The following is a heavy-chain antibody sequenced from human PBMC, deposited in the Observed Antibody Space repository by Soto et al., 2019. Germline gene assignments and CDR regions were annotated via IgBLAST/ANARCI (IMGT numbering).Heavy chain of an antibody. CDR1: GYTFISYG. V-gene: IGHV1-18*01. J-gene: IGHJ4*02. D-gene: IGHD5-12*01. Sequence: GASVKVSCKASGYTFISYGISWVRQAPGQGLEWMGWISAHSGNTKYVEKFKDRVTMTIDTSTSTAYMELRSLRSDDTAIYYCARHPGGTPLYSGYDYYFDYWAWEPWSPSPQ. CDR2: ISAHSGNT. CDR3: ARHPGGTPLYSGYDYYFDY.